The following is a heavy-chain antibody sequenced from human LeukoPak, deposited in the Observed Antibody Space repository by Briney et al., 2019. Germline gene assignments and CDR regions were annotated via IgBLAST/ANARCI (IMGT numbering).Heavy chain of an antibody. J-gene: IGHJ4*02. D-gene: IGHD2-15*01. V-gene: IGHV3-23*01. CDR2: ISGNGGST. CDR1: GFSFSSYV. Sequence: SGGSLRLSCVASGFSFSSYVMNWVRQAPGTGLEWVSAISGNGGSTYYADSVKGRFTISRDNSKNTLSLQMNSLRAEDTAVYYCAKEGCSGGSCYPDYWGQGTLVTVSS. CDR3: AKEGCSGGSCYPDY.